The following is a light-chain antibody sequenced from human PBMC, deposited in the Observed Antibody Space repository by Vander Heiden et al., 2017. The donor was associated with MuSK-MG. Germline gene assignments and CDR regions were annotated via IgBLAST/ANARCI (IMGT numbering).Light chain of an antibody. Sequence: DIQMTQSPSSLSASVGDRVTITCQASQDISNYLNWYQQKPGKAPKLLIYDASNLETGVPSRFSGSGSGTDFTFTISSLQPEDIATYYCQQDDNLPITFGQGKRLEIK. CDR3: QQDDNLPIT. CDR2: DAS. CDR1: QDISNY. V-gene: IGKV1-33*01. J-gene: IGKJ5*01.